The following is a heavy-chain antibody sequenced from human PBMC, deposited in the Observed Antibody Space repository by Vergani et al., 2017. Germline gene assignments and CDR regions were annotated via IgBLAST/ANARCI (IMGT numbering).Heavy chain of an antibody. CDR1: GFTFRDYY. CDR2: ISSSSSYT. CDR3: ASTALMTTDFDY. J-gene: IGHJ4*03. V-gene: IGHV3-11*05. Sequence: QVQLVESGGGLVKPGGSLRLSCAASGFTFRDYYMSWIRQAPGKGLEWVSYISSSSSYTNYADSVKGRFTISRDNAKNSLYLQMNSLRAEDTAVYYCASTALMTTDFDYWGQGTTVTVSS. D-gene: IGHD4-17*01.